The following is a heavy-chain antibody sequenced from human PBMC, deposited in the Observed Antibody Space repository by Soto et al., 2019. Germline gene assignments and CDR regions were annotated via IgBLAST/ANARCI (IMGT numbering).Heavy chain of an antibody. V-gene: IGHV1-69*01. CDR2: IITAFGTT. D-gene: IGHD5-18*01. Sequence: QVQLVQSGPEAKKPGSSVKVSCKASGDTFNSYVITWVRQAPGQGLEWLGGIITAFGTTSYAQNFQDRLTITADEAASTDHIELSSLTSDDTAMYYCTRSYGYTFGGSLDNWGQGTLVTVSS. J-gene: IGHJ4*02. CDR3: TRSYGYTFGGSLDN. CDR1: GDTFNSYV.